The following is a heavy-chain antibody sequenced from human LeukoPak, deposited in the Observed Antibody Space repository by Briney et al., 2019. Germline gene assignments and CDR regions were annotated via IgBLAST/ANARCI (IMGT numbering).Heavy chain of an antibody. J-gene: IGHJ4*02. D-gene: IGHD6-6*01. CDR2: INPGGGST. CDR3: ARSIAARPIEDY. Sequence: GASVKVSCKASGYTFTSYYMHWVRQAPGQGLEWMGIINPGGGSTSYAQKFQGRVTMTRDMSTSTVYMELSSLRSEDTAVYYCARSIAARPIEDYWGQGTLVTVSS. CDR1: GYTFTSYY. V-gene: IGHV1-46*01.